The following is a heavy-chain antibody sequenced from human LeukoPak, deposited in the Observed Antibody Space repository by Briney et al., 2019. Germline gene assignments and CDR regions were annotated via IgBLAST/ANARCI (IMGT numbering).Heavy chain of an antibody. J-gene: IGHJ4*02. CDR1: GFTFRSYV. D-gene: IGHD2-21*02. V-gene: IGHV3-30*02. Sequence: SLRLSCAASGFTFRSYVMHWVRHAPGKGLEWGAFIRYDGSNKYYADSAKGRFTISRDNSKNTLFLQMSSLRPEDTAVYYCAKALLFVKAGGSCLDLWGPGTPVTASS. CDR3: AKALLFVKAGGSCLDL. CDR2: IRYDGSNK.